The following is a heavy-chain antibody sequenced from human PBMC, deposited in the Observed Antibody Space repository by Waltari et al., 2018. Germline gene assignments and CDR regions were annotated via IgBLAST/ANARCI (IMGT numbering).Heavy chain of an antibody. V-gene: IGHV3-21*01. Sequence: EVQLVESGGGLVKPGGSLRLACAASGFTFSSYSMNWVRQAPGQGLGWVSSIISSSSYIYYAYSVKGRFTISRDNAKNALYLQMNSLRAEDTAVYYCAGDLGWLQLPDYWGQGTLVTVSS. CDR1: GFTFSSYS. D-gene: IGHD5-12*01. J-gene: IGHJ4*02. CDR3: AGDLGWLQLPDY. CDR2: IISSSSYI.